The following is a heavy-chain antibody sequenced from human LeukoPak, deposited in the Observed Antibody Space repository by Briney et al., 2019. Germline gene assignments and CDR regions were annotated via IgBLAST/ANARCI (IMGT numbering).Heavy chain of an antibody. Sequence: GGSLRLSCAASGFTFSVYGMHWVRQAPGKGLEYVSAISSDGGTTYYANSVKGRFTISRDNSKNTLYLQMGSLRDEDMAVYYCARDLWVSAGPRSPGPMDVWGKGTTVTVSS. CDR2: ISSDGGTT. CDR1: GFTFSVYG. J-gene: IGHJ6*03. V-gene: IGHV3-64*01. CDR3: ARDLWVSAGPRSPGPMDV. D-gene: IGHD1-7*01.